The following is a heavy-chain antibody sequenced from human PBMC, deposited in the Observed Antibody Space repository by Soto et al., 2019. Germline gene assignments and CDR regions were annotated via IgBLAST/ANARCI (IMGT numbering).Heavy chain of an antibody. Sequence: PSETXSLTCTVSRGSISTYYWSWIRQPPGKGLECIGYIYYNGNTNYNPSLKSRVTISVDTSKNQFTLNLNSVTAADTAVYYCARHATRSYDYWGQGTLVTLSS. CDR2: IYYNGNT. V-gene: IGHV4-59*08. CDR1: RGSISTYY. CDR3: ARHATRSYDY. J-gene: IGHJ4*02.